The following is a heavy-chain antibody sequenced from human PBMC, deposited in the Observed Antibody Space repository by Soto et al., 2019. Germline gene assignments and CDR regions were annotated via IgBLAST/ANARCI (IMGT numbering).Heavy chain of an antibody. CDR1: GGTFSSYA. D-gene: IGHD1-7*01. CDR3: ARRDNWNSNWFDP. V-gene: IGHV1-69*13. CDR2: IIPIFGTA. Sequence: SAKVSCKASGGTFSSYAISWVRQAPGQGLEWMGGIIPIFGTANYAQKFQGRVTTTADESTSTAYMELSSLRSEDTAVYYCARRDNWNSNWFDPWGQGTLVTVSS. J-gene: IGHJ5*02.